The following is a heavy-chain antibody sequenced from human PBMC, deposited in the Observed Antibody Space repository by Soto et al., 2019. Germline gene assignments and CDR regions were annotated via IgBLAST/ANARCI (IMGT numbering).Heavy chain of an antibody. CDR2: ITPYNGNT. J-gene: IGHJ4*02. Sequence: AAVKVSCKASNYTVITYGITWARQAPGQGLEWVGWITPYNGNTNYGQNFQGRVTMTADTSTSTAYMELGSLTTDDTAVYYCARDTSFYFDYWGQGTRVTVSS. V-gene: IGHV1-18*01. CDR1: NYTVITYG. D-gene: IGHD2-2*01. CDR3: ARDTSFYFDY.